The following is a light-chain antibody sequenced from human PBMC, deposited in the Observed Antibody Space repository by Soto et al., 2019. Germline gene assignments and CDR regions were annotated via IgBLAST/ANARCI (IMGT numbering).Light chain of an antibody. V-gene: IGLV2-11*01. J-gene: IGLJ1*01. CDR1: SSDVGGYNY. Sequence: QSSLTHPRSVSGSPVQSVTISCTGTSSDVGGYNYVSWYQQHPGKAPKLMIYDVSKRPSGVPDRFSGSKSGNTASLTISGLQDEDEDDYYCCSYAGRYXFYVVGTGTKVXV. CDR2: DVS. CDR3: CSYAGRYXFYV.